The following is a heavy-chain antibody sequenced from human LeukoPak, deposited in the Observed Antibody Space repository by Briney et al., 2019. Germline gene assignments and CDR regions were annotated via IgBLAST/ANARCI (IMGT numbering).Heavy chain of an antibody. D-gene: IGHD1-26*01. Sequence: GGSLRLSCAASGFTFSSYAMSWVRQAPGKGLEWVSAISGSGGSTYYADSVKGRFTISRDNAKNSLYLQMNSLRAADTAVYYCTPEVWELQGASDIWGQGTMVTVSS. J-gene: IGHJ3*02. CDR1: GFTFSSYA. CDR3: TPEVWELQGASDI. V-gene: IGHV3-23*01. CDR2: ISGSGGST.